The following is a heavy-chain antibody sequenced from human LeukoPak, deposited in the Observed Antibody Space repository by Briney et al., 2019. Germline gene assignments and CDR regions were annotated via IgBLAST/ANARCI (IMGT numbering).Heavy chain of an antibody. V-gene: IGHV3-30-3*01. CDR3: ARDVRNCSGGSCYGPLYYYYGMDV. J-gene: IGHJ6*02. D-gene: IGHD2-15*01. Sequence: PGGSLRLSCAASGFTFSSYDMHWVRQAPGKGLEWVAVISYDASNKYYADSVKGRFTISRDNSKNTLYLQMNSLRAEDTAVYYCARDVRNCSGGSCYGPLYYYYGMDVWGQGTTVTVSS. CDR1: GFTFSSYD. CDR2: ISYDASNK.